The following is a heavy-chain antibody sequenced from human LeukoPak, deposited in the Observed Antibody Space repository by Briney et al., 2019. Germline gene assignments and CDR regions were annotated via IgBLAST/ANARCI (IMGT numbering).Heavy chain of an antibody. V-gene: IGHV4-30-4*01. CDR3: AGIVVPAAMYNWFDP. J-gene: IGHJ5*02. D-gene: IGHD2-2*01. CDR1: GGSISSGDYY. CDR2: IYYSGST. Sequence: SETLSLTCTVSGGSISSGDYYWSWIRQPPGKGLEWIGYIYYSGSTYYNPSLKSRVTISVDTSKNPFSLKLSSVTAADTAVYYCAGIVVPAAMYNWFDPWGQGTLVTVSS.